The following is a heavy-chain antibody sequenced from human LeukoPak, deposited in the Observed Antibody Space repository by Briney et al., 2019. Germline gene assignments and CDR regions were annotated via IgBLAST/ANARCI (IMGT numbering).Heavy chain of an antibody. D-gene: IGHD1-26*01. CDR1: GFTFDDYA. CDR2: ISWNSGSI. J-gene: IGHJ3*02. Sequence: PGGSLRLSCAASGFTFDDYAMRWVRQAPGKGLEWVSGISWNSGSIGYADSVKGRFTISRDNAKNSLYLQMNSLRAEDMALYYCAKDIGGSYKSRAFDIWGQGTMVTVSS. V-gene: IGHV3-9*03. CDR3: AKDIGGSYKSRAFDI.